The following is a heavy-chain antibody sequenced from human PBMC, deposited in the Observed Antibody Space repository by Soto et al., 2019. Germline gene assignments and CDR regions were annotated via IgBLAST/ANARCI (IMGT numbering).Heavy chain of an antibody. CDR3: AEGSSSSDY. Sequence: RSLTCAVYGGSFSGYYWSWIRQPPGKGLEWIGEINHSGSTNYNPSLKSRVTISVDTSKNQFSLKLSSVTAADTAVYYCAEGSSSSDYWGQGTLVTVSS. CDR2: INHSGST. D-gene: IGHD6-6*01. V-gene: IGHV4-34*01. CDR1: GGSFSGYY. J-gene: IGHJ4*02.